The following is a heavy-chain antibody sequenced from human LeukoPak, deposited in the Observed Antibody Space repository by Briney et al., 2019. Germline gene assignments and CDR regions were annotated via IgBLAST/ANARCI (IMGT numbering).Heavy chain of an antibody. V-gene: IGHV3-21*01. CDR2: ISSSSSYI. Sequence: GGSLRLSCAASGFTFSSYSMNWVRQAPGKGLEWVSSISSSSSYIYYADSVKGRFPISRDNAKNSLYLQMNSLRAEDTAVYYCARRVVTGSFDYWGQGTLVTVSS. CDR1: GFTFSSYS. J-gene: IGHJ4*02. D-gene: IGHD3-22*01. CDR3: ARRVVTGSFDY.